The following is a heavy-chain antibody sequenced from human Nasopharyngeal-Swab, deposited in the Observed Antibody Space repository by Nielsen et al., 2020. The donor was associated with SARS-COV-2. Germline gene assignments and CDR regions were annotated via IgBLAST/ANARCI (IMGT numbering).Heavy chain of an antibody. J-gene: IGHJ6*03. D-gene: IGHD3-3*01. Sequence: SGPTLVKPTETLTLTCTVAGFSLSNARMGVSWIRQPPGKALEWLAHIFSNDEKSYSTSLKSRLTISKDNSKSQVVLTMTNMDPVDTATYYCARILPDYDFWSGYYTTYYYYYMDVWGKGTTVTVSS. CDR3: ARILPDYDFWSGYYTTYYYYYMDV. CDR1: GFSLSNARMG. CDR2: IFSNDEK. V-gene: IGHV2-26*01.